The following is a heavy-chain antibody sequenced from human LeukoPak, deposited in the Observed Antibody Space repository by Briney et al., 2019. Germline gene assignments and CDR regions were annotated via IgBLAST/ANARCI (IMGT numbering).Heavy chain of an antibody. V-gene: IGHV4-34*01. Sequence: SETLSLTCAVYGGSFSGYYWSWIRQPPGKGLEWIGEINHSGSTDYNPSLKSRVTISVDTSKNQFSLKLSSVTAADTAVYYCASLWLFSPYAFDIWGQGTMVTVSS. CDR3: ASLWLFSPYAFDI. CDR2: INHSGST. J-gene: IGHJ3*02. CDR1: GGSFSGYY. D-gene: IGHD5-18*01.